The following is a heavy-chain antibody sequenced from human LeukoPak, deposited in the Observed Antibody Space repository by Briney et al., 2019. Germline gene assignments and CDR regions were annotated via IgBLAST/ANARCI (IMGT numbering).Heavy chain of an antibody. D-gene: IGHD3-10*01. CDR3: AXXXTLRS. Sequence: SETLSLTCTVSGGSVSSSSYYWGWIRQPPGKGLEWIGSISYSGTNYNNPSLKSRVSISIDTSKNQFSVKLTSVTAAPPAMYYXAXXXTLRSXXQGXLVTVSX. CDR2: ISYSGTN. J-gene: IGHJ5*02. V-gene: IGHV4-39*01. CDR1: GGSVSSSSYY.